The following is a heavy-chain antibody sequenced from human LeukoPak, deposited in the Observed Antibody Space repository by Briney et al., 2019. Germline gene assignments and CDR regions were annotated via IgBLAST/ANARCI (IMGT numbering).Heavy chain of an antibody. J-gene: IGHJ5*02. V-gene: IGHV4-4*07. CDR2: IYASGGT. D-gene: IGHD2-2*01. CDR3: ARSVGYCSSASCYVNWFDH. CDR1: GGSISSYY. Sequence: PSETLSLTCTVSGGSISSYYWSWIRQPAGKGLEWIGRIYASGGTNYSPSLKSRLTISVDKSKNQFSLRLSSVTAADTAVYYCARSVGYCSSASCYVNWFDHWGQGTLVTVSS.